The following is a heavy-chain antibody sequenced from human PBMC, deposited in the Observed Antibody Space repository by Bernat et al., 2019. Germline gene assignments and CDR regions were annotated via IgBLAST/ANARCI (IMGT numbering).Heavy chain of an antibody. V-gene: IGHV4-39*01. D-gene: IGHD5-12*01. J-gene: IGHJ4*02. CDR3: ARRSRYSGYGLFDY. Sequence: QLQLQESGPGLVKPSETLSLTCTVSGGSISSSSYYWGWIRQPPGKGLEWIGSIYYSGSTYYNPSLKSRVTISVDTSKNQFSLKLGSVTAADTAVYYCARRSRYSGYGLFDYWGQGTLVTVSS. CDR1: GGSISSSSYY. CDR2: IYYSGST.